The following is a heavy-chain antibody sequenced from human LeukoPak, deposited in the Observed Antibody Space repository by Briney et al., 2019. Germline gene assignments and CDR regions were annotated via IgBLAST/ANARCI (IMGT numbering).Heavy chain of an antibody. CDR2: TYYRSKWYN. D-gene: IGHD3-10*01. CDR3: VRHRLSTTSGEGPTFFDS. CDR1: GDSVSSNSAA. J-gene: IGHJ4*02. V-gene: IGHV6-1*01. Sequence: SQTLSLTCAISGDSVSSNSAAWNWIRQSPSRGLEWLGRTYYRSKWYNDYAVSVKSRITINPDTSKNQFSLKLTSVPAADTAIYFCVRHRLSTTSGEGPTFFDSWGQGTLVTVSS.